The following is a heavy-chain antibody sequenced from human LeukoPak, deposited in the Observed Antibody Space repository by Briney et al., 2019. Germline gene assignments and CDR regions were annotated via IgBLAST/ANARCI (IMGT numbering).Heavy chain of an antibody. D-gene: IGHD1-26*01. J-gene: IGHJ4*02. CDR2: ISSSSSTI. V-gene: IGHV3-48*01. Sequence: GGSLRLSCAASGFTFSSYSMNWVRQAPGKGLEWVSYISSSSSTIYYADSVKGRFTISRDNAKNSLYLQMNSLRAEDTAMYYCAKSGGYGLIDYWGQGTRVTVSS. CDR3: AKSGGYGLIDY. CDR1: GFTFSSYS.